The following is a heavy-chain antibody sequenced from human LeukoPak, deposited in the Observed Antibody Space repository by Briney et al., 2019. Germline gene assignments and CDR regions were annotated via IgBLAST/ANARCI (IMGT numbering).Heavy chain of an antibody. Sequence: EASVKVSCKASGYTFTSYDINWVRQATGQGLEWMGWMNPNSGNTGYVQKFQCRVTMTRNTSISTAYMELSSLRSEDTAVYYCAKDPAPYNRCSGGSCYSPYYWGQGTLVTVSS. V-gene: IGHV1-8*01. J-gene: IGHJ4*02. CDR3: AKDPAPYNRCSGGSCYSPYY. CDR1: GYTFTSYD. CDR2: MNPNSGNT. D-gene: IGHD2-15*01.